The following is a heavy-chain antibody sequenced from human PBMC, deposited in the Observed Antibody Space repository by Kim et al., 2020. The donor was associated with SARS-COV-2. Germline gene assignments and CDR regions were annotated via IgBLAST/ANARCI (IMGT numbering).Heavy chain of an antibody. D-gene: IGHD4-17*01. CDR1: GGTFSSYA. J-gene: IGHJ6*02. V-gene: IGHV1-69*13. CDR2: IIPIFGTA. Sequence: SVKVSCKASGGTFSSYAISWVRQAPGQGLEWMGGIIPIFGTANYAQKFQGRVTITADESTSTAYMELSSLRSEDTAVYYCARVLYGVIEDYYYGMDVWGQGTTVTVSS. CDR3: ARVLYGVIEDYYYGMDV.